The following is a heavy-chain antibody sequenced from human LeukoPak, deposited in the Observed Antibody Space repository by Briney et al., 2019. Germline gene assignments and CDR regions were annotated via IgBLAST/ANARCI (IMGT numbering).Heavy chain of an antibody. CDR3: ARGEGRGGPIDY. J-gene: IGHJ4*02. D-gene: IGHD3-16*01. CDR2: ISGSGGST. Sequence: GGSLRLSCAASGFTFSSYAMSWVRQAPGKGLEWVSAISGSGGSTYYADSVKGRFTISRDNSKNTLYLQMNSLRGEDTAVYYCARGEGRGGPIDYWGQGTLVTVSS. CDR1: GFTFSSYA. V-gene: IGHV3-23*01.